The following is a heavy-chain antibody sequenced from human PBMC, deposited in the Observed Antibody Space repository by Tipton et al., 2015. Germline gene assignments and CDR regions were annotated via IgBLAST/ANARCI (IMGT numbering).Heavy chain of an antibody. V-gene: IGHV4-34*01. CDR3: ARDLEHGMDV. D-gene: IGHD5-24*01. CDR1: GGSFSGYS. J-gene: IGHJ6*02. CDR2: INHSGRT. Sequence: GLVKPSENLSLTCAVYGGSFSGYSWSWIRQPPGKGLEWIGEINHSGRTNYNPSLKSRVSISLDTSKNHFSLSLTSVTAADTAIYYCARDLEHGMDVWGQGTTVTVSS.